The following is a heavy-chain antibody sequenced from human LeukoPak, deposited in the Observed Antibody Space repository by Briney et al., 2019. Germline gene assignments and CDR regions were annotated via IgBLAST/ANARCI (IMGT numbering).Heavy chain of an antibody. D-gene: IGHD1-26*01. CDR3: ARDPLDTGEGSLPRAYYYYGMDV. J-gene: IGHJ6*02. Sequence: GASVKVSCKASGGTFSSYAISWVRQAPGQGLEWMGRIIPIFGIANYAQKFQGRVTITADKSTSTAYMGLSSLRSEDTAVYYCARDPLDTGEGSLPRAYYYYGMDVWGQGTTVTGSS. CDR2: IIPIFGIA. CDR1: GGTFSSYA. V-gene: IGHV1-69*04.